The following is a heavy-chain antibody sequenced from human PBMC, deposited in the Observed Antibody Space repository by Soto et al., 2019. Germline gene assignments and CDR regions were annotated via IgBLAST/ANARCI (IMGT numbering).Heavy chain of an antibody. Sequence: PSATLSLTCTVSGGSISSYYWSWIRQPPGKGLEWIGYIYYSGSTNYNPSLKSRVTISVDTSKNQFSLKLSSVTAADTAVYYCARETMVRGVIGESAFDIWGQGTMVT. CDR3: ARETMVRGVIGESAFDI. D-gene: IGHD3-10*01. CDR1: GGSISSYY. V-gene: IGHV4-59*01. CDR2: IYYSGST. J-gene: IGHJ3*02.